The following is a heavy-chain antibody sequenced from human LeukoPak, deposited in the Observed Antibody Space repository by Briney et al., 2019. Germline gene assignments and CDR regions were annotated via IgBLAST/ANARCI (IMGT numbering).Heavy chain of an antibody. J-gene: IGHJ4*02. V-gene: IGHV1-18*01. CDR1: GYTFTSYG. D-gene: IGHD3-22*01. CDR3: AREPDYYDSSGWGYYFDY. CDR2: ISAYNGNT. Sequence: AASVKVSCKASGYTFTSYGISWVRQAPGQGLEWMGWISAYNGNTNYAQKLQGRVTMTTDTSTSTAYMELRSLRSDDTAVYYCAREPDYYDSSGWGYYFDYWGQGTLVTVSS.